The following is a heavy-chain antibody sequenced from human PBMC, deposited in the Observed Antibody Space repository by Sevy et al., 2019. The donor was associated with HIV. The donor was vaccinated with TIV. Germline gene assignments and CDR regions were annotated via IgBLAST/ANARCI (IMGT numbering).Heavy chain of an antibody. J-gene: IGHJ6*02. V-gene: IGHV3-11*01. CDR2: ISSSGSTI. CDR3: ARDRDIAAANYYYGMDV. Sequence: GGSLRLSCAASEFTFSDYYMSWIRQAPGKGLEWVSYISSSGSTIYYADSVKGRFTISRDNAKNSLYLQMNSLRAEDTAVYYCARDRDIAAANYYYGMDVWGQGTTVTVSS. D-gene: IGHD6-13*01. CDR1: EFTFSDYY.